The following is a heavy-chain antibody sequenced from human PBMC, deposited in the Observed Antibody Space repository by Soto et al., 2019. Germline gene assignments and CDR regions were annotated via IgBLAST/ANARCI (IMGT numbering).Heavy chain of an antibody. V-gene: IGHV3-33*01. CDR2: IWYDGSNK. Sequence: GGSLRLSCAASGFTFSSYGMHWVRQAPGKGLEWVAVIWYDGSNKYYADSVKGRFTISRDNSKNTLYLQMNSLRAEDTAVYYCARAAAGTHAFDIWGQGTMVTVSS. J-gene: IGHJ3*02. CDR1: GFTFSSYG. CDR3: ARAAAGTHAFDI. D-gene: IGHD6-13*01.